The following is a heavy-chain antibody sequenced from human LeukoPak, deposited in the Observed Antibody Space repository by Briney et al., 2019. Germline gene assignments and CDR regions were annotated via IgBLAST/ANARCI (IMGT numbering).Heavy chain of an antibody. CDR1: GYTFTSYG. D-gene: IGHD5-18*01. J-gene: IGHJ4*02. Sequence: ASVKVSCKASGYTFTSYGISWVRQAPGQGLEWVGWISAYNGNTNYAQKFQGRVTITADKSTSTAYMELSSLRSEDTAVYYCASPRGGGNSYGYGYWGQGTLVTVSS. CDR2: ISAYNGNT. V-gene: IGHV1-18*01. CDR3: ASPRGGGNSYGYGY.